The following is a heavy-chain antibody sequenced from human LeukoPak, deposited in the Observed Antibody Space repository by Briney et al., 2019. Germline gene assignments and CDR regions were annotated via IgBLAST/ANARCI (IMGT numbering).Heavy chain of an antibody. Sequence: SETLSLTCAVYGGSFSGYYWSWIRQPPGKGLEWIGEINHSVSTNYNPSLKSRVTISVDTSKNQFSLKLSSVTAADTAVYYCARGRPHYYDSSGYLVGQYYFDYWGQGTLVTVSS. V-gene: IGHV4-34*01. J-gene: IGHJ4*02. CDR1: GGSFSGYY. CDR2: INHSVST. D-gene: IGHD3-22*01. CDR3: ARGRPHYYDSSGYLVGQYYFDY.